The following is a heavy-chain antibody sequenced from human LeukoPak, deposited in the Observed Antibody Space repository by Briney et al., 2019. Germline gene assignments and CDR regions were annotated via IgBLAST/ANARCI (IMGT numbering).Heavy chain of an antibody. D-gene: IGHD4-17*01. CDR1: GGSISGSY. V-gene: IGHV4-59*01. CDR3: ARGIESYGDYGY. J-gene: IGHJ4*02. Sequence: SETLSLTCTLSGGSISGSYWSWIRQPPGKGREWIAYMYNSGSNNYNPYLKTRVTISIDTSKNQFSLKLSSLTAADTAIYYCARGIESYGDYGYWGQGILVTVSS. CDR2: MYNSGSN.